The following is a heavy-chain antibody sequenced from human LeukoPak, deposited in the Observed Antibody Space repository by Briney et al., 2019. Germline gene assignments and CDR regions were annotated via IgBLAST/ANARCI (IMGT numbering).Heavy chain of an antibody. J-gene: IGHJ4*02. CDR1: GFTFSSYA. CDR3: AKDEFNSQGY. V-gene: IGHV3-30*04. CDR2: ISYDGSNK. D-gene: IGHD5-24*01. Sequence: GTSLRLPCAASGFTFSSYAIHWVRQAPGKGLEWVAVISYDGSNKYYADSVKGRFTISRDNSKNTLYLQMNSLRAEDTAVYYCAKDEFNSQGYWGQGTLVTVSS.